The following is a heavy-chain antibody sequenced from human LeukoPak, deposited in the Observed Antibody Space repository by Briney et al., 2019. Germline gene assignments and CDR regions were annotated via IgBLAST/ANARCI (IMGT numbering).Heavy chain of an antibody. J-gene: IGHJ4*02. D-gene: IGHD1/OR15-1a*01. CDR1: GFIFSGSA. V-gene: IGHV3-73*01. Sequence: PGGSLRLSCAASGFIFSGSAMHWVRQASGKGLEWVGHIRSKAYSFATAYAASVKGRFTISRDDSKNTAYLQLNSLKTEDTPVYYCTSDRNTGDYWGQGTLVTVSS. CDR3: TSDRNTGDY. CDR2: IRSKAYSFAT.